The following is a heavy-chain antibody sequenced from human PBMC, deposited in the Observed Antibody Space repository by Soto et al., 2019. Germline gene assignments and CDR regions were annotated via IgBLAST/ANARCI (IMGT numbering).Heavy chain of an antibody. J-gene: IGHJ4*02. CDR1: GDSVSSNSVV. CDR3: VRLVGNSWLDY. Sequence: QVQLQQSGPGLVKPSQTLSLNCAIYGDSVSSNSVVWNWIRQSPSRGLEWLGRTYYRSQWHYEYAVCVQSRIRIDPDTPKNQVSLQLDSVSPEDSAVYYCVRLVGNSWLDYWGQGTLVTVSS. V-gene: IGHV6-1*01. CDR2: TYYRSQWHY. D-gene: IGHD4-4*01.